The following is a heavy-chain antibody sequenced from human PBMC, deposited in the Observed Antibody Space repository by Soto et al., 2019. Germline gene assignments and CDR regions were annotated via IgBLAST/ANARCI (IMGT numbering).Heavy chain of an antibody. CDR1: GGSTSNYY. V-gene: IGHV4-59*01. J-gene: IGHJ4*02. Sequence: QVQLQESGPGLVKPSETLSLTCTVSGGSTSNYYWGWIRQPPGKGLEWIGYIHYSGSANNNPSLTRRLTISLDTSKTHSSPRLSSVTAADTAVYYCARENYYDYWGQRTLVIVS. CDR3: ARENYYDY. CDR2: IHYSGSA.